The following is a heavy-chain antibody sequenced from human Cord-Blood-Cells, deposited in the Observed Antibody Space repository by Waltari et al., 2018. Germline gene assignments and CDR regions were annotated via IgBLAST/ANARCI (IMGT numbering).Heavy chain of an antibody. CDR1: GGSFSGYY. J-gene: IGHJ5*02. CDR2: INHSGST. V-gene: IGHV4-34*01. Sequence: QVQLQQWGAGLLKPSETLSLTCAVSGGSFSGYYWSWIRQPPGKGLEWIGEINHSGSTNYNPSHNSRVTISVDTSKNQFSLKLSSVTAADTAVYYCARAGSSWYNWFDPWGQGTLVTVSS. CDR3: ARAGSSWYNWFDP. D-gene: IGHD6-13*01.